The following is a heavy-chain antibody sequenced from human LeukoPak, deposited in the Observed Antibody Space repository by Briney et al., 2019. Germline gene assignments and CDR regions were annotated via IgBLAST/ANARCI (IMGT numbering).Heavy chain of an antibody. CDR1: GFTFSSYA. D-gene: IGHD5-24*01. J-gene: IGHJ4*02. CDR3: ATSPRDGYNRFDY. Sequence: PGGSLRLSCAASGFTFSSYAMHWVRQAPGKGLEWVAVISYDGSSKYYADSVKGRFTISRDNSKNTLYLQMNNLRAEDTAVYYCATSPRDGYNRFDYWGQGTLVTVSS. CDR2: ISYDGSSK. V-gene: IGHV3-30*04.